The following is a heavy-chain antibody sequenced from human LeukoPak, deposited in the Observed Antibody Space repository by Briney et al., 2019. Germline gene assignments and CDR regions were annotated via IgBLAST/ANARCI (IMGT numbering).Heavy chain of an antibody. J-gene: IGHJ4*02. Sequence: MSGGSLRLSCAVSGFTISNYGMSWVRQAPGKGLEWIGEINHSGSTNYNPSLKSRVTISVDTSKNQFSLKLSSVTAADTAVYYCARGAYRRLRYFDPRGGFDYWGQGTLVTVSS. CDR2: INHSGST. V-gene: IGHV4-34*01. CDR1: GFTISNYG. D-gene: IGHD3-9*01. CDR3: ARGAYRRLRYFDPRGGFDY.